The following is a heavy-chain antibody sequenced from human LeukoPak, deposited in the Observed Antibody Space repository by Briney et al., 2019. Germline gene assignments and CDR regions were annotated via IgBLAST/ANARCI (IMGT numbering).Heavy chain of an antibody. CDR3: ASGIGVDY. J-gene: IGHJ4*02. V-gene: IGHV4-59*08. CDR1: GGSISSSY. Sequence: SETLSLTCTVSGGSISSSYWSWIRQPPGKGLEWIGYISYSGSTNYNPSLKSRVTISVDTSKNQFSLKLSSATAADTAVYYCASGIGVDYWGQGTLVAV. CDR2: ISYSGST. D-gene: IGHD3-3*01.